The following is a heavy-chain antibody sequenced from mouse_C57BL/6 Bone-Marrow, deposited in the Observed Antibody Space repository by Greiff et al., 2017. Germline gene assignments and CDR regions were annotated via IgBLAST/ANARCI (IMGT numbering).Heavy chain of an antibody. CDR3: AREGFITTVPFAY. D-gene: IGHD1-1*01. V-gene: IGHV1-69*01. CDR2: IDPSDSYT. J-gene: IGHJ3*01. CDR1: GYTFTSYW. Sequence: LQLQQPGAELVMPGASVKLSCKASGYTFTSYWMHWVKQRPGQGLEWIGEIDPSDSYTNYNQKFKGKSTLTVDKSSSTAYMQLSSLTSEDSAVYYCAREGFITTVPFAYWGQGTLVTVSA.